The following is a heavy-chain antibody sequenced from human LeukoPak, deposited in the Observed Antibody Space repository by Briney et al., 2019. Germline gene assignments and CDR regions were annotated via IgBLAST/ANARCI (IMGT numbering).Heavy chain of an antibody. J-gene: IGHJ4*02. CDR1: GFTFSSYA. Sequence: PGGSLRLSCAASGFTFSSYAMSWVRQAPGKGLEWVSAIGGSGGSTYYADSVKGRFTISRDNSKNSLYLQMNSLRAEDTAVYYCATHRHSSSWYAEPDLINWGQGTLVTVSS. CDR2: IGGSGGST. CDR3: ATHRHSSSWYAEPDLIN. V-gene: IGHV3-23*01. D-gene: IGHD6-13*01.